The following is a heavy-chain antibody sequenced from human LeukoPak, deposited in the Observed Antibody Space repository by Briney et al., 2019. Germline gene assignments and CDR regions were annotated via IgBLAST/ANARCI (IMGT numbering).Heavy chain of an antibody. D-gene: IGHD1-26*01. V-gene: IGHV3-21*01. CDR3: ARDLYSGSYSDYYYYYMDV. CDR2: ITSSSTYI. Sequence: GGSLRLSCAASAFTFSNYNMNWVRQAPGKGLEWVSSITSSSTYIYYADSVKGRFTISRDNAKNSLYLQMNSLRAEDTAVYYCARDLYSGSYSDYYYYYMDVWGKGTTVTVS. CDR1: AFTFSNYN. J-gene: IGHJ6*03.